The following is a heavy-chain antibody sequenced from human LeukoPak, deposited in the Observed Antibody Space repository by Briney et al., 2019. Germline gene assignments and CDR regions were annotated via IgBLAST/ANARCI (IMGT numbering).Heavy chain of an antibody. CDR2: INHSGST. D-gene: IGHD5-18*01. CDR3: ARGAYSYGS. CDR1: GFTFSNFW. Sequence: GSLRLSCTASGFTFSNFWMGWVRQAPGKGLEWIGEINHSGSTNYNPSLKSRVTISVDTSKNQFSLKLSSVTAADTAVYYCARGAYSYGSWGQGTLVTVSS. V-gene: IGHV4-34*01. J-gene: IGHJ5*02.